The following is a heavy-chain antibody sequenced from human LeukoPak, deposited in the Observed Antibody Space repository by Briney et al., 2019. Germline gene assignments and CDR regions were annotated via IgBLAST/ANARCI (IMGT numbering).Heavy chain of an antibody. D-gene: IGHD6-19*01. J-gene: IGHJ4*02. Sequence: ASVKVSCKASGYTFTGYYMHWVRQAPGQGLEWMGWINPNSGGTNYAQKFQGRVTMTRDTSISTAYMELSRLRSDDTAVYYCARNVYSSGWYDGWGQGTLVTVSP. CDR1: GYTFTGYY. CDR2: INPNSGGT. V-gene: IGHV1-2*02. CDR3: ARNVYSSGWYDG.